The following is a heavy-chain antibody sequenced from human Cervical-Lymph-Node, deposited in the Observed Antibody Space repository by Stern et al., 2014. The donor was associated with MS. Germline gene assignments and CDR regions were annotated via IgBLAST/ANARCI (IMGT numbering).Heavy chain of an antibody. V-gene: IGHV1-18*01. CDR1: GYTFSSFA. D-gene: IGHD3-16*01. J-gene: IGHJ4*02. CDR2: ITVYNGNT. Sequence: VQLVESGAEVKKPGASVNVSCKASGYTFSSFAITWVRQAPGQGLEWMGTITVYNGNTNYAQRVQDRVTMTTDTSTNTAYMDVRTLRSADPALYYGAGGWGDPRHWGQGTLVTVSS. CDR3: AGGWGDPRH.